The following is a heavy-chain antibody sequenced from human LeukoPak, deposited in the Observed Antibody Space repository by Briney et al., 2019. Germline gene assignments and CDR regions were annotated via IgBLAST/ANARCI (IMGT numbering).Heavy chain of an antibody. J-gene: IGHJ5*02. CDR2: IYPGDSDT. D-gene: IGHD3-10*01. V-gene: IGHV5-51*01. Sequence: PGESLKVSCKGSGYSFTSYWIGWVRQMPGKGLEWMGVIYPGDSDTRYSPSFQGQVTISADKSISTAYLQWSSLKASDTAMYYCARRGSKTYYYGSGSYDWFDPWGQGTLVTVSS. CDR1: GYSFTSYW. CDR3: ARRGSKTYYYGSGSYDWFDP.